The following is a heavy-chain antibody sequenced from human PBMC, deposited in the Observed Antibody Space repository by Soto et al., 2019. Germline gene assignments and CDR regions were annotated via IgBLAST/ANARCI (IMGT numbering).Heavy chain of an antibody. CDR3: ARQNPLSGYGYGLAGYSSDS. D-gene: IGHD5-12*01. J-gene: IGHJ4*02. Sequence: SETLSLTCTVSGGSITSRNYYWGWIRQPPGKGLEWIGNIYYSGSTSYNPSLKSRVTISGDTSKNQLSLRLSSVTAADTAVYYCARQNPLSGYGYGLAGYSSDSWGKGTMVTDSS. V-gene: IGHV4-39*01. CDR2: IYYSGST. CDR1: GGSITSRNYY.